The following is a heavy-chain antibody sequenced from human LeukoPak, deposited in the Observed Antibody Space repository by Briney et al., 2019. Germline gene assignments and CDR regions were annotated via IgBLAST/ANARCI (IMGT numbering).Heavy chain of an antibody. V-gene: IGHV3-30-3*01. CDR3: AREFGSGYYSYYFDY. J-gene: IGHJ4*02. CDR2: ISYDGSNK. D-gene: IGHD3-22*01. Sequence: SGGSLRLSCAASGFTFSSYAMHWVRQAPGKGLEWVAVISYDGSNKYYADSVKGRFTISRDNSKNTLYLQMNSLRAEDTAAYYCAREFGSGYYSYYFDYWGQGTLVTVSS. CDR1: GFTFSSYA.